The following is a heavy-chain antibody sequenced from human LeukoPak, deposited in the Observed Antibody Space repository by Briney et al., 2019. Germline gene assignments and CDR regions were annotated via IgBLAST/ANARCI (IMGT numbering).Heavy chain of an antibody. CDR2: IYTTGST. CDR1: GGSIDSYY. CDR3: ARRGYFDGSGLDH. D-gene: IGHD3-22*01. J-gene: IGHJ4*02. Sequence: SETLSLTCTVSGGSIDSYYWSWFRQPAGKGLEWIGRIYTTGSTNYNPSLKSRVTISLDTSKNQLSLKLSSVTAADTAAYFCARRGYFDGSGLDHWGQGTLVTVSS. V-gene: IGHV4-4*07.